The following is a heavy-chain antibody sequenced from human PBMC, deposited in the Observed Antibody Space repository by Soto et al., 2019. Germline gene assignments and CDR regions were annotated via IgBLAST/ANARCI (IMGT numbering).Heavy chain of an antibody. CDR1: GDSVSSNSAA. CDR3: ARDEGYYDSSGYRGGAFDI. CDR2: TYYRSKWYN. J-gene: IGHJ3*02. Sequence: SQTLSLTCAISGDSVSSNSAAWNWIRQSPSRGLEWLGRTYYRSKWYNDYAVSVKSRITINPDTSKNQFSLQPNSVTPEDTAVYYCARDEGYYDSSGYRGGAFDIWGQGTMVTVSS. D-gene: IGHD3-22*01. V-gene: IGHV6-1*01.